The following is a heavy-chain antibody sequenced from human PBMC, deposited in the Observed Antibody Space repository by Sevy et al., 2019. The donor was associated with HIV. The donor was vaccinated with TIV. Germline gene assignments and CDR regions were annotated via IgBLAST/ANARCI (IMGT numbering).Heavy chain of an antibody. J-gene: IGHJ6*03. CDR2: ISSSGSTI. CDR3: ARVLSTNENYYYYYYMDV. V-gene: IGHV3-11*01. D-gene: IGHD2-15*01. CDR1: GFTFSDYY. Sequence: GGSLRLSCAASGFTFSDYYMSWIRQAPGKGLEWVSYISSSGSTIYYADSVKGRFTISRDNAKNSLYLQMNSLRAEDTAVYYCARVLSTNENYYYYYYMDVWGKGTTVTVSS.